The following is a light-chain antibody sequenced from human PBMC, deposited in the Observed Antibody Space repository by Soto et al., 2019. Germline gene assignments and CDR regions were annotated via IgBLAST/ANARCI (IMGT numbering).Light chain of an antibody. CDR2: DAS. CDR3: QQYNNSPIT. CDR1: QSISST. Sequence: EIVMTQSPGTLSVSPGEGATLSCRASQSISSTLAWYQQKPGQAPTLLIYDASTRATGIPARFSGSGSGTEFTLTVSSLQSEDFALYYCQQYNNSPITFGQGTRLEI. J-gene: IGKJ5*01. V-gene: IGKV3-15*01.